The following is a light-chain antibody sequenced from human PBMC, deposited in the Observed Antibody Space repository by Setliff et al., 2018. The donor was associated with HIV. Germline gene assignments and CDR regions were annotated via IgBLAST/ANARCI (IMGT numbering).Light chain of an antibody. CDR2: DVS. V-gene: IGLV2-14*01. CDR1: SSDVGTYNA. Sequence: SALAQPASVSGSPGQSITISCTGTSSDVGTYNAVYWYQQHPGKAPKLMIYDVSTRPSGVSNRFSGSKSGNTASLTTSGLQTEDEADYYCSSYTSNSTDVFGTGTKVTVL. J-gene: IGLJ1*01. CDR3: SSYTSNSTDV.